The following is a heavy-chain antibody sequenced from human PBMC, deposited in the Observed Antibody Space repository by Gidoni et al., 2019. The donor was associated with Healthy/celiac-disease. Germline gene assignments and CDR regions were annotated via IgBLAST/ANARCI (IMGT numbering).Heavy chain of an antibody. D-gene: IGHD3-22*01. CDR2: ISWNSGSI. J-gene: IGHJ5*02. CDR3: AKEYYYDSSGYYIA. Sequence: EVQLVESGGGLVQPGRSRRLSCAASGVTFDDYAMHWVRQAPGKGLEWVSGISWNSGSIGYAVSVQGRFTISRDNAKNSLYLQMNSLRAEDTALYYCAKEYYYDSSGYYIAWGQGTLVTVSS. CDR1: GVTFDDYA. V-gene: IGHV3-9*01.